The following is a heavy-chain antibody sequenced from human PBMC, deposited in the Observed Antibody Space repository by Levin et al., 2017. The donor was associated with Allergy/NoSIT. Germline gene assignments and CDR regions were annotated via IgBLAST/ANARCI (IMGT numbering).Heavy chain of an antibody. CDR2: ISSSSSTI. Sequence: GESLKISCAASGFTFSSYSMNWVRQAPGKGLEWVSYISSSSSTIYYADSVKGRFTISRDNAKNSLYLQMNSLRDEDTAVYYCARDLTYYYDSSGYTNWFDPWGQGTLVTVSS. D-gene: IGHD3-22*01. CDR1: GFTFSSYS. V-gene: IGHV3-48*02. J-gene: IGHJ5*02. CDR3: ARDLTYYYDSSGYTNWFDP.